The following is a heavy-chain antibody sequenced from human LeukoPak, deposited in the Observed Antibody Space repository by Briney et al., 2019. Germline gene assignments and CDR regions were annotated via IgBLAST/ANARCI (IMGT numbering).Heavy chain of an antibody. Sequence: GGSLRLSCAASGFTFSSYAMHWVRQAPGKGLEWVAVISYDGSNKYYADSVKGRFTISRDNSKNTLYLQMNSLRAEDTAVYYCARSRLRYCSSTGCPIDYWGQGTLVTVSS. CDR1: GFTFSSYA. D-gene: IGHD2-2*01. V-gene: IGHV3-30-3*01. J-gene: IGHJ4*02. CDR2: ISYDGSNK. CDR3: ARSRLRYCSSTGCPIDY.